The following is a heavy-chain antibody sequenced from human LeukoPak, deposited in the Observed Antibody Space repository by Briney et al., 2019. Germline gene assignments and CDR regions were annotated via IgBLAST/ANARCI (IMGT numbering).Heavy chain of an antibody. CDR1: GGSISSYY. V-gene: IGHV4-59*01. CDR2: IYYSGST. J-gene: IGHJ5*02. Sequence: SETLSLTCTVSGGSISSYYWSWIRQPPGKGLEWIGYIYYSGSTNYNPSLKSRVTISVDTSKNQFSLKLSSVTAADTAVYYCARGYIAGLPAGWFDPWGQGTLVTVSS. D-gene: IGHD6-13*01. CDR3: ARGYIAGLPAGWFDP.